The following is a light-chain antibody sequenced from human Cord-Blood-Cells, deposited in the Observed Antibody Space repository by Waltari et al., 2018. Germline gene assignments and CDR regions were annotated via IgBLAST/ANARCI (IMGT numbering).Light chain of an antibody. CDR2: EVR. CDR3: SSYTSSSSLV. CDR1: SSDVAGYNY. Sequence: QSALTQPASVSASPGQSITISCTGTSSDVAGYNYVSWYHQHPGKAPKLMIYEVRKRPSGVSNRFSGSKSGNTASLTIAGLQAEDEADYYCSSYTSSSSLVFGGGTKLTVL. V-gene: IGLV2-14*01. J-gene: IGLJ2*01.